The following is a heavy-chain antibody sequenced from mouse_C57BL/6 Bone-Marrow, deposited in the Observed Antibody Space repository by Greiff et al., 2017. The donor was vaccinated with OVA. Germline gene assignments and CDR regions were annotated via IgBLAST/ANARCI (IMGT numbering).Heavy chain of an antibody. Sequence: EVKLMESGGGLVKPGGSLKLSCAASGFTFSSYAMSWVRQTPEKRLEWVATISDGGSYTYYPDNVKGRFTISRDNAKNNLYLQMSHLKSEDTAMYYCAREADGSPYYFDYWGQGTTLTVSS. CDR2: ISDGGSYT. D-gene: IGHD1-1*01. CDR1: GFTFSSYA. CDR3: AREADGSPYYFDY. J-gene: IGHJ2*01. V-gene: IGHV5-4*01.